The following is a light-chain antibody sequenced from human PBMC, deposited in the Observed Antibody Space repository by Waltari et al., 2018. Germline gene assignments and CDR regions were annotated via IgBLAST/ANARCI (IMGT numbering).Light chain of an antibody. V-gene: IGLV1-40*02. J-gene: IGLJ1*01. Sequence: QSVLTQPPSVSGAPGQRVTLSCIGPNSNIVAFQVTWYQKSPGAAPKLLIYGSSTRPAGVPARFSGSKSNTSASLVITGLQVEDEGDFYCQSYDNILDGCVFGTGTKVIV. CDR2: GSS. CDR1: NSNIVAFQ. CDR3: QSYDNILDGCV.